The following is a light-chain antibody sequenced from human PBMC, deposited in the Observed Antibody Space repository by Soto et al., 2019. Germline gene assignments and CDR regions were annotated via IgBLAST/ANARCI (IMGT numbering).Light chain of an antibody. Sequence: EIVLTQSPGTLSLSPGEGATLSCRASQTISSFLAWYQQKPGQAPRLLMYGASSRATGIPDRFSGSGSGPDFTLTISRLEPEDFAVYFCQHYGSSPWTFGQGTKVDIK. CDR1: QTISSF. J-gene: IGKJ1*01. CDR3: QHYGSSPWT. V-gene: IGKV3-20*01. CDR2: GAS.